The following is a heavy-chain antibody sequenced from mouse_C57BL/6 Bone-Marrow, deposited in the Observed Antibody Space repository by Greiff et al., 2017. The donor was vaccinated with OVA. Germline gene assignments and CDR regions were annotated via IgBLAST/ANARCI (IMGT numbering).Heavy chain of an antibody. CDR3: AREEYEWYVDV. Sequence: EVQGVESGGGLVKPGGSLKLSCAASGFTFSDYGMHWVRQAPEKGLEWVAYISSGSSTIYYADTVKGRFTISRDNAKNTLFLQKTSLRSEDTAMYDCAREEYEWYVDVWGTGTTVTVSS. CDR2: ISSGSSTI. D-gene: IGHD2-14*01. J-gene: IGHJ1*03. CDR1: GFTFSDYG. V-gene: IGHV5-17*01.